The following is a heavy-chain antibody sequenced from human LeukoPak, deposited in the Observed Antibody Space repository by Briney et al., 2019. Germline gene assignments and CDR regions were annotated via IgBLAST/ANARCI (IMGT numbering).Heavy chain of an antibody. V-gene: IGHV3-30*03. CDR2: ISYDGSNK. CDR3: ARELSPQQLASGRYYYYGMDV. CDR1: GFTLSSYG. Sequence: GGSLRLSCAASGFTLSSYGMHWVRQAPGKGLEWVAVISYDGSNKYYADSVKGRFTISRDNSKNTLYLQMNSLRAEDTAVYYYARELSPQQLASGRYYYYGMDVWGQGTTVTVSS. D-gene: IGHD6-13*01. J-gene: IGHJ6*02.